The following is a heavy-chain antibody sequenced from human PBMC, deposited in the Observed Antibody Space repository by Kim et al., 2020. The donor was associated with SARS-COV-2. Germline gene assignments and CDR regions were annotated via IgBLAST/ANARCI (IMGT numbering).Heavy chain of an antibody. CDR2: ISSSSSHI. CDR3: ASGWVSTIGRADYYNGMDV. CDR1: GFTFSRYS. J-gene: IGHJ6*02. D-gene: IGHD5-12*01. Sequence: GGSLRLSCAASGFTFSRYSMNWVRQAPGKGLEWVSAISSSSSHIYYGDSVKGRFTISRDNAKNSLYLQMNSLRAEDTAVYYCASGWVSTIGRADYYNGMDVWGQGTTVTVSS. V-gene: IGHV3-21*01.